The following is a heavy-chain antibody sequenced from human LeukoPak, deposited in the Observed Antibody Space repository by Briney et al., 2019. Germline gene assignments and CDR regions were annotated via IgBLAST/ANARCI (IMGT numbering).Heavy chain of an antibody. CDR3: ARNLGYCSSTSCSARFDP. D-gene: IGHD2-2*01. CDR2: IYDSGST. V-gene: IGHV4-59*01. J-gene: IGHJ5*02. CDR1: GGSISSYY. Sequence: TSETLSLTCTVSGGSISSYYWSWIRQPPGKGLEWIGYIYDSGSTNYNPSLKSRVTISVDTSKNQFSLKLSSVSAADTAVYYCARNLGYCSSTSCSARFDPWGQGTLVTVSS.